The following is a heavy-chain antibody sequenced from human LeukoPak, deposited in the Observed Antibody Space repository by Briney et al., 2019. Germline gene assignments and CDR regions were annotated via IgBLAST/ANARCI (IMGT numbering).Heavy chain of an antibody. J-gene: IGHJ4*02. CDR2: IAYDGSRA. CDR1: GFTFGGYG. V-gene: IGHV3-33*01. Sequence: GESRRLSCAGAGFTFGGYGMHWFRQTPGKGLEWVAVIAYDGSRAFYADSVKGRFTISRDSSKNTMSVQMDDLRAEDTAVYYCTRYDNDHFDYWGQGTLVTVSS. D-gene: IGHD3-16*01. CDR3: TRYDNDHFDY.